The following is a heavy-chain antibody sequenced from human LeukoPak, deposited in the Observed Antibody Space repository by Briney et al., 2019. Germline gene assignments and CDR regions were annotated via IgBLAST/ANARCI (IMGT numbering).Heavy chain of an antibody. J-gene: IGHJ3*02. CDR1: GGSISSYY. D-gene: IGHD3-22*01. V-gene: IGHV4-4*09. Sequence: SETLSLTCTVSGGSISSYYWSWIRQPPGKGLEWIGYIYTSGSTNYNPSLKSRVTISVDTSKNQFSLKLSSVTAADTAVYYCARDPIVVGGAFDIWGQGTMVTVSS. CDR2: IYTSGST. CDR3: ARDPIVVGGAFDI.